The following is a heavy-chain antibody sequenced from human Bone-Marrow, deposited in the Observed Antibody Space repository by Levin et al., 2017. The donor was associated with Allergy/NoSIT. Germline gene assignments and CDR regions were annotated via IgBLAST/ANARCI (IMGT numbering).Heavy chain of an antibody. CDR1: GGSISHPVYY. CDR3: AREAASAGLWYFDL. Sequence: NPSETLSLTCTVSGGSISHPVYYWGWLRQAPGKELEWIGNVHSSGNTYYNPSLKSRVSIFVDTSKKQISLKLKSVTAADTAIYYCAREAASAGLWYFDLWARGTHVTVSA. J-gene: IGHJ2*01. V-gene: IGHV4-39*02. CDR2: VHSSGNT. D-gene: IGHD6-13*01.